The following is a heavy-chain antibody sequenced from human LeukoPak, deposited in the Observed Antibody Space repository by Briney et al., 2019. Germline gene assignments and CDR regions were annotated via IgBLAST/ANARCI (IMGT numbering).Heavy chain of an antibody. V-gene: IGHV3-53*01. CDR3: ASQSSGWLGFDY. Sequence: PGGSLRLSCAASGFTVSSNYMSWVRQAPGKGLEWVSVIYSGGSTYYADSVKGRFTISRDNSQNTLYLQMNSLRAEDTAVYYCASQSSGWLGFDYWGQGTLVTVSS. D-gene: IGHD6-19*01. CDR2: IYSGGST. CDR1: GFTVSSNY. J-gene: IGHJ4*02.